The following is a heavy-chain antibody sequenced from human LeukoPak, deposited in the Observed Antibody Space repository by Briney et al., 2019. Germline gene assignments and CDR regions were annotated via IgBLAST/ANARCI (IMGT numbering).Heavy chain of an antibody. V-gene: IGHV3-21*01. CDR3: ARGLNPMVYATSSGFDP. Sequence: GGSLRLSCAASGFTFSSYSMNWVRQAPGKGLEWVSSISSSSSYIYYADSVKGRFTISRDKAKNSLYLQMNSLRAEDTAVYYCARGLNPMVYATSSGFDPWGQGTLVTVSS. CDR1: GFTFSSYS. J-gene: IGHJ5*02. CDR2: ISSSSSYI. D-gene: IGHD2-8*01.